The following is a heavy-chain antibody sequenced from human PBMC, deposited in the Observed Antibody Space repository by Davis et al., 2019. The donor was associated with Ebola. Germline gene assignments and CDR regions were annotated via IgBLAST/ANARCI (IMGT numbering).Heavy chain of an antibody. V-gene: IGHV4-59*08. CDR1: GGSISSHY. Sequence: SETLSLTCAVSGGSISSHYWSWIRQPPGKGLEWIGYIYYSGYTDYNPSLRSRLTISVDTSKNQFSLKLTSATAADTAVYYCARLGCSGGSCYDDRWGQGTLVTVSS. CDR2: IYYSGYT. J-gene: IGHJ5*02. CDR3: ARLGCSGGSCYDDR. D-gene: IGHD2-15*01.